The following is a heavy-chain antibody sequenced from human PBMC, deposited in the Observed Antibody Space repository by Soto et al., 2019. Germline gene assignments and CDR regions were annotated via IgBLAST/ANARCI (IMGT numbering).Heavy chain of an antibody. CDR2: ISYDGSNE. CDR3: AKDREYSSSFPAY. J-gene: IGHJ4*02. CDR1: GFTFSNYG. Sequence: HPGGSLRLSCAASGFTFSNYGMHWVRQAPGKGLEWVAVISYDGSNEYYADSVKGRFTISRDNSKNTLYLQMNSLRPEDTAVYYCAKDREYSSSFPAYWGQGTLVTVSS. V-gene: IGHV3-30*18. D-gene: IGHD6-6*01.